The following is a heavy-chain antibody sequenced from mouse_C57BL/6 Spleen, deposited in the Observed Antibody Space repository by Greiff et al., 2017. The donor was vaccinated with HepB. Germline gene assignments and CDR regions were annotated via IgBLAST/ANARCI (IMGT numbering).Heavy chain of an antibody. Sequence: VQLQQPGAELVKPGASVKLSCKASGYTFTSYWMHWVKQRPGQGLEWIGMIHPNSGSTNYNEKFKSKATLTVDKSSSTAYMQLSSLTSEDSAVYYCAREDDQAWFAYWGQGTLVTVSA. CDR1: GYTFTSYW. J-gene: IGHJ3*01. CDR3: AREDDQAWFAY. CDR2: IHPNSGST. V-gene: IGHV1-64*01.